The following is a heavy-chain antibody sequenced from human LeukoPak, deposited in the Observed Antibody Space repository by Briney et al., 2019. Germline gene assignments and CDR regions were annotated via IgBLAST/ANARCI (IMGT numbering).Heavy chain of an antibody. CDR2: MNPNSLNT. V-gene: IGHV1-8*01. D-gene: IGHD3-10*01. CDR3: ARIPSTAYYGSGSYYLGFDI. CDR1: VYTFTSYD. Sequence: GASVKLSCKASVYTFTSYDINWARQATGQALEWLGWMNPNSLNTGYAQKFQGRVTMTRNTSISTAYMELSSLRSEDTAVYYCARIPSTAYYGSGSYYLGFDIWGQGTMVTVSS. J-gene: IGHJ3*02.